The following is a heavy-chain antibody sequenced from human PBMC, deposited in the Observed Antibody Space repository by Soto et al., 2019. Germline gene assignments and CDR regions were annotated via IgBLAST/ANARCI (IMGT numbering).Heavy chain of an antibody. J-gene: IGHJ4*02. V-gene: IGHV3-23*01. Sequence: GGSLRLSCAASGFTFSSYAMSWVRQAPGKGLEWVSAISSSTGITHYADSMRDRFTISRVNSANTIFLQMNSLRVEDSAVYFCAKASDGGWPYYFDSWGQGALVTVSS. D-gene: IGHD2-15*01. CDR2: ISSSTGIT. CDR1: GFTFSSYA. CDR3: AKASDGGWPYYFDS.